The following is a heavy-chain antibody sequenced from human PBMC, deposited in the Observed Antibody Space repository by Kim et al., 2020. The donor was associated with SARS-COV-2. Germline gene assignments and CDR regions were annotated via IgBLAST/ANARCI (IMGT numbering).Heavy chain of an antibody. CDR1: GGSFSGYY. V-gene: IGHV4-34*01. J-gene: IGHJ4*02. D-gene: IGHD5-12*01. CDR3: ARAIVATIKGGFDY. CDR2: INHSGST. Sequence: SETLSLTCAVYGGSFSGYYWSWIRQPPGKGLEWIGEINHSGSTNYNPSLKSRVTISVDTSKNQFSLKLSSVTAADTAVYYCARAIVATIKGGFDYWGQGTLVTVSS.